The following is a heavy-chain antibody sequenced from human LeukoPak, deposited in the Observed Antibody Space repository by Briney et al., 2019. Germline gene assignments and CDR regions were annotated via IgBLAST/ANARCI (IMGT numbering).Heavy chain of an antibody. CDR2: IYHSGST. D-gene: IGHD3-3*01. V-gene: IGHV4-38-2*01. J-gene: IGHJ2*01. Sequence: PSEPLPLTCAAPGYPISGGYNWAWFGHPPGKGLEWLGSIYHSGSTYYNPSLKSRVTISVDTSKNQFSLKLSSVTAADTAVYYCARLSYYDFWSGYYTAYFDLWGRGTLVTVSS. CDR3: ARLSYYDFWSGYYTAYFDL. CDR1: GYPISGGYN.